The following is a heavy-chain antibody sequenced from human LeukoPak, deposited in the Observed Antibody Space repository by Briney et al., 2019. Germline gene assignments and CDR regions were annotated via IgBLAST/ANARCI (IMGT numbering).Heavy chain of an antibody. J-gene: IGHJ5*02. CDR3: ARAKRGNNWFDP. Sequence: SETLSLTCTVSGGSISSSSYYWGWIRQPPGKGLEWIGSIYYSGTTYYNPSLKSRVTFSLDTSKNQFSLKLSSVTAADTALYYCARAKRGNNWFDPWGQGTLVTVSS. CDR2: IYYSGTT. CDR1: GGSISSSSYY. V-gene: IGHV4-39*07. D-gene: IGHD3-16*01.